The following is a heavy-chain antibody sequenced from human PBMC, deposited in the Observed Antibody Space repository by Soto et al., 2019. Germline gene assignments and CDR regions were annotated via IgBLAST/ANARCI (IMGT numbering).Heavy chain of an antibody. CDR1: GYTFSDFD. D-gene: IGHD3-16*01. CDR3: ARGNPFNYAGFDV. V-gene: IGHV1-8*01. Sequence: ASVKVSCKASGYTFSDFDINWLRQASGQGPEWMGWMNAKSGDTFFAQRFQGKFNMTWDTSLSTAYMEVGSLTSDDTAIYYCARGNPFNYAGFDVWGQGTTVTVSS. CDR2: MNAKSGDT. J-gene: IGHJ6*02.